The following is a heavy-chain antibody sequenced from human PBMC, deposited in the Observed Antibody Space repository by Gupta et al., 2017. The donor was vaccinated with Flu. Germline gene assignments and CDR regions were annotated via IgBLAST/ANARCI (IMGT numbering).Heavy chain of an antibody. CDR3: VRANSFDDTGWYFLDY. J-gene: IGHJ4*02. D-gene: IGHD6-19*01. Sequence: QVQLQESGPGLVKPSETLSLTCAVSGYAISSGYYWGWIRQSPGKGLEWSGSVFHTGSTMNNPSLQSRVTISVDTSKNQVSLKLSSVNAAETAVYYCVRANSFDDTGWYFLDYWGQGTLVHVS. CDR1: GYAISSGYY. CDR2: VFHTGST. V-gene: IGHV4-38-2*01.